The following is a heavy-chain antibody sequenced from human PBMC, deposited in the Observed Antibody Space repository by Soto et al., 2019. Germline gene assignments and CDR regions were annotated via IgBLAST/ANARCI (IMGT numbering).Heavy chain of an antibody. Sequence: SVKVSCKASGFTFTSSAMQWVRQARGQRLEWIGWIVVGSGNTNYAQKFQERVTITRDMSTSTAYMELSSLRSEDTAVYYCAAKDFWSGYLSPDDAFDIWGQGTMVTVSS. CDR1: GFTFTSSA. CDR2: IVVGSGNT. CDR3: AAKDFWSGYLSPDDAFDI. V-gene: IGHV1-58*02. J-gene: IGHJ3*02. D-gene: IGHD3-3*01.